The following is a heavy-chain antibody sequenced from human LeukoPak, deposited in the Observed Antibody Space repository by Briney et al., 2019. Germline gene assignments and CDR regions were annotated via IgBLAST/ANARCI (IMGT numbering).Heavy chain of an antibody. CDR2: ISSSSSYT. V-gene: IGHV3-11*05. D-gene: IGHD3-10*01. J-gene: IGHJ5*02. CDR1: GFTFSDYY. Sequence: GSLRLSCAASGFTFSDYYMSWIRQAPGKGLEWVSYISSSSSYTNYADSVKGRFTISRDNAKNSLYLQMNSLRAEDTAVYYCARDYYGSGSYFEVPYNWFDPWGQGTLVTVSS. CDR3: ARDYYGSGSYFEVPYNWFDP.